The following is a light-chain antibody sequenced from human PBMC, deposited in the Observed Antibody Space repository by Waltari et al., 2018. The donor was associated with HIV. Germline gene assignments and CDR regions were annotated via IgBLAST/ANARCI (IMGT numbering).Light chain of an antibody. J-gene: IGKJ3*01. CDR2: SAS. Sequence: DIQMTQSPSSLYASVGDRVTMTCRASQSISSKLNWYQQRPGKAPDLLIYSASTLKTGVPSRFSGSGSGTDFTLTISSLQTEDFVTYYCQQSYSIPLTFGPGTKVEI. CDR1: QSISSK. V-gene: IGKV1-39*01. CDR3: QQSYSIPLT.